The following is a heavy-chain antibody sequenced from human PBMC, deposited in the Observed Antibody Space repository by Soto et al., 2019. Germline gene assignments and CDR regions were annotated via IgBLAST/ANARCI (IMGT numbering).Heavy chain of an antibody. CDR2: LSYTGNSYNP. V-gene: IGHV4-30-4*01. CDR1: GASISGSDHY. Sequence: QVQLQESGPGLVKASQTLSLTCTVSGASISGSDHYWSWIRQPPGKGLEGIGHLSYTGNSYNPYYKPSLQRRPTMSLDTSKNQFSLNMTSVTAADTAVYFCARSGRSLLDYWGQGALVSVSS. D-gene: IGHD1-26*01. J-gene: IGHJ4*02. CDR3: ARSGRSLLDY.